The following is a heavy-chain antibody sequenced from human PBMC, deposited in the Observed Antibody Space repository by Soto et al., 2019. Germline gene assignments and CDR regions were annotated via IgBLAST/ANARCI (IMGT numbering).Heavy chain of an antibody. Sequence: ASVKVSCKASGYTLTSYGISWVRQAPGQGLEWMGWISAYNGNTNYAQKLQGRVTMTTDTSTSTAYMELRSLRSDDTAVYYCARPAGKYSYYYHNEDWGQGTPATVSS. CDR1: GYTLTSYG. CDR3: ARPAGKYSYYYHNED. V-gene: IGHV1-18*01. J-gene: IGHJ6*03. CDR2: ISAYNGNT.